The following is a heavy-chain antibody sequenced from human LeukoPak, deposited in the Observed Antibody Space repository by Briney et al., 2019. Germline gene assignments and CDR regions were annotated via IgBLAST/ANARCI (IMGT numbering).Heavy chain of an antibody. D-gene: IGHD5-18*01. Sequence: PSETLSLTCTVPGGSISSGGYYWSWIRQHPGKGLEWIGYIYYSGSTYYNPSLKSRVTISVDTSKNQFSLKLSSVTAADTAVYYCARSGGYSYGRPDDAFDIWGQGTMVTVSS. CDR2: IYYSGST. V-gene: IGHV4-31*03. J-gene: IGHJ3*02. CDR3: ARSGGYSYGRPDDAFDI. CDR1: GGSISSGGYY.